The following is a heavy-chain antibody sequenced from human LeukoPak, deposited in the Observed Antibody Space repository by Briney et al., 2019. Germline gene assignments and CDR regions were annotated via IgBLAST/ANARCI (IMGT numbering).Heavy chain of an antibody. V-gene: IGHV3-21*01. CDR1: GFIFSTYS. D-gene: IGHD3-10*01. CDR2: ISSSSHI. J-gene: IGHJ6*04. CDR3: ARDTRFGALYDSSYHGMDV. Sequence: SGGSLRRSCAASGFIFSTYSMNWVRQAPGKGLEWVSSISSSSHIYDADSVKGRLTISSDNAKNSLYLQIYSLRAQDTAVYYCARDTRFGALYDSSYHGMDVWGKGTTVTVSS.